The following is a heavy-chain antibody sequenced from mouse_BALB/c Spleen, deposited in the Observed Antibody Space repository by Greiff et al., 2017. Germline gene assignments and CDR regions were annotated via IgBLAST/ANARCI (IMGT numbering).Heavy chain of an antibody. CDR1: GYSITSDYA. CDR3: AYRYDVGSWFAD. J-gene: IGHJ3*01. Sequence: EVQLQESGPGLVKPSQSLSLTCTVTGYSITSDYAWNWIRQFPGNKLEWMGYISYSGSTSYNPSLKSRISITRDTSKNQFFLQLNSVTTEDTATYYCAYRYDVGSWFADWGQGTLVTVSA. D-gene: IGHD2-14*01. V-gene: IGHV3-2*02. CDR2: ISYSGST.